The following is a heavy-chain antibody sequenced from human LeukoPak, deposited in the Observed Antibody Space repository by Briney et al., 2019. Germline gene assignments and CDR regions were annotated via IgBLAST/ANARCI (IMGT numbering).Heavy chain of an antibody. V-gene: IGHV4-30-2*01. CDR1: GGSISSGGYS. D-gene: IGHD2-15*01. CDR3: ARSRRYCSGGSCLNTQGFDY. J-gene: IGHJ4*02. Sequence: SETLSLTCAVSGGSISSGGYSWSWIRQPPGKGLEWIGYIYHSGSTYYNPSLKSRVTISVDGSKNQFSLKLSSVTAADTAVYYCARSRRYCSGGSCLNTQGFDYWGQGTLVTVSS. CDR2: IYHSGST.